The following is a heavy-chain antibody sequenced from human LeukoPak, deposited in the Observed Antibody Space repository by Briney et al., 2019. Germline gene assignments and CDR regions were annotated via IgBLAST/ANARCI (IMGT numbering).Heavy chain of an antibody. J-gene: IGHJ4*02. Sequence: ASVKVSCKASGYTFSNYAISWVRQAPGQGLEWMGWISAYNGNTNYAPKLQGRVTMTTDTSTSAAYMELRSLRSDDTAVYYCARAWGEDIAARPYYFDYWGQGSPVTVSS. V-gene: IGHV1-18*01. D-gene: IGHD6-6*01. CDR3: ARAWGEDIAARPYYFDY. CDR1: GYTFSNYA. CDR2: ISAYNGNT.